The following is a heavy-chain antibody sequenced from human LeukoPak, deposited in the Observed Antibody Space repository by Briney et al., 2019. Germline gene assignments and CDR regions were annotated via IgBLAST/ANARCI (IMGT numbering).Heavy chain of an antibody. CDR3: IRDFRSADL. CDR1: GFTFSNCW. Sequence: GGSLRLSCVASGFTFSNCWMHWVRQPPGKGLVWVSRIYVDGRTTNYADSVKGRFTISRDNAKNTVYLEMNSLSVEDTATYYCIRDFRSADLWGQGTLDTVTS. CDR2: IYVDGRTT. V-gene: IGHV3-74*01. J-gene: IGHJ5*02.